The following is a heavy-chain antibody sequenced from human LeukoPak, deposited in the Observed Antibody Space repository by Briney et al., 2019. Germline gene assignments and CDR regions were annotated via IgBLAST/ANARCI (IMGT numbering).Heavy chain of an antibody. Sequence: ASVKVSCKVSGYTLTELSIHWVRQAPGKGLEWMGGFDPEEGEIIYAQKFQGRVTMTEDTSTDAAYMELSRLRSDDTAVYYCARDLIAAAGEGFDYWGQGTLVTVSS. CDR1: GYTLTELS. D-gene: IGHD6-13*01. J-gene: IGHJ4*02. CDR3: ARDLIAAAGEGFDY. V-gene: IGHV1-24*01. CDR2: FDPEEGEI.